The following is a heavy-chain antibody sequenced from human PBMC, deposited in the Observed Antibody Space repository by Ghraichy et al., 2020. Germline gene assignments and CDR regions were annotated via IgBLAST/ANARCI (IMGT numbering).Heavy chain of an antibody. CDR2: IYHSGST. V-gene: IGHV4-4*02. Sequence: SETLSLTCAVSGGSISSSNWWSWVRQPPGKGLEWIGEIYHSGSTNYNPSLKSRVTISVDKSKNQFSLKLSSVTAADTAVYYCAVRITMTGGRAGPDDYWGQGTLVTVSS. CDR3: AVRITMTGGRAGPDDY. CDR1: GGSISSSNW. J-gene: IGHJ4*02. D-gene: IGHD3-22*01.